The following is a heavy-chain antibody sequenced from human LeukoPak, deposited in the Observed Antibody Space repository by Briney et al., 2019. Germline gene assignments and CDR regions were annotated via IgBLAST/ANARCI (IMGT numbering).Heavy chain of an antibody. V-gene: IGHV3-66*01. CDR2: IYSGGST. CDR3: AKIMNGDYGAFDI. Sequence: GGSLRLSCAASGFTVSSNYMSWVRQAPGKGLEWVSVIYSGGSTYHADSVKGRFTISRDNSKNTLYLQMKSLRDEDTAVYYCAKIMNGDYGAFDIWGQGTMVTVSS. D-gene: IGHD4-17*01. J-gene: IGHJ3*02. CDR1: GFTVSSNY.